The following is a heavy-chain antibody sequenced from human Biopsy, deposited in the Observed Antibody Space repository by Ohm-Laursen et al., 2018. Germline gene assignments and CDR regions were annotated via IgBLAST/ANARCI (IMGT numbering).Heavy chain of an antibody. CDR2: ISGYNGNT. CDR1: GYTDTSYG. D-gene: IGHD3-10*01. V-gene: IGHV1-18*01. J-gene: IGHJ6*02. Sequence: ASVKVFCKASGYTDTSYGISWVRQAPGQGPEWMGWISGYNGNTVYPQNHQGRVTLTTATSTSTAYMELRSQRSADTAIYYCARDRHYASGSYAGMDVWGQGTTVTVSS. CDR3: ARDRHYASGSYAGMDV.